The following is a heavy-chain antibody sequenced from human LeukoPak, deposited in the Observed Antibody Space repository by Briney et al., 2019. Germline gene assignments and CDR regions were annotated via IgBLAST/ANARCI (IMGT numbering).Heavy chain of an antibody. CDR2: INQSGGST. Sequence: ASVTVSFKASGYTFTSYYIHWVRQAPGQGLEWMGIINQSGGSTRNPQKFQGRATKNRDTYTSKVYMELSSLRIEDTAVYYCASTSGYCSGGRCYRFDYWGQGTLLTVSS. J-gene: IGHJ4*02. V-gene: IGHV1-46*01. CDR3: ASTSGYCSGGRCYRFDY. D-gene: IGHD2-15*01. CDR1: GYTFTSYY.